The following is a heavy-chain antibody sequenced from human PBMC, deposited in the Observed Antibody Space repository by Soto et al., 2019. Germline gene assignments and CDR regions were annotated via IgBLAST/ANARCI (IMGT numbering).Heavy chain of an antibody. Sequence: SRGASGVSISRCAMYQVHQGPGKGLEWVAVISYDGSNKYYADSVKGRFTISRDNSKNTLYLQMNSLRAEDTAVYYCARDEGSGWSFFDYWGQGTLVTVSS. CDR1: GVSISRCA. D-gene: IGHD6-19*01. CDR3: ARDEGSGWSFFDY. J-gene: IGHJ4*02. V-gene: IGHV3-30-3*01. CDR2: ISYDGSNK.